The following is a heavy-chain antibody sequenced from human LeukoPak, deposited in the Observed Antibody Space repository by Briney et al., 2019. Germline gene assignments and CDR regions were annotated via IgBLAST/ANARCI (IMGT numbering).Heavy chain of an antibody. D-gene: IGHD3-10*01. CDR1: GFTVSSNY. V-gene: IGHV3-53*01. Sequence: GGSLRLSCAASGFTVSSNYMSWVRQAPGKGLEWVSVIYSGGSTYYADSVKGRFTISRDNSKSTLYLQMNSLRAEDTAVYYCARGGGSGSYYNARFDYWGQGTLVTVSS. J-gene: IGHJ4*02. CDR2: IYSGGST. CDR3: ARGGGSGSYYNARFDY.